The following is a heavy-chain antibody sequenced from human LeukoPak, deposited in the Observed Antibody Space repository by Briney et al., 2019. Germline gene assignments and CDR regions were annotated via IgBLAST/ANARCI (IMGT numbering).Heavy chain of an antibody. CDR1: GFTFSSYD. D-gene: IGHD3-10*01. CDR3: ARGVCFGEFLYPSDAFDM. CDR2: IGTAGDT. J-gene: IGHJ3*02. V-gene: IGHV3-13*04. Sequence: GGSLRLSCAASGFTFSSYDMHWVRQATGKGLEWVSAIGTAGDTYYPGSVKGRFTISRENAKNSLYLQMNSLRAGDTAVYYCARGVCFGEFLYPSDAFDMWGQGTMVTVSS.